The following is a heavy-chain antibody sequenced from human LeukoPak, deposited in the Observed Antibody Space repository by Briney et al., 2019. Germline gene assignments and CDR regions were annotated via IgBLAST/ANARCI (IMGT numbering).Heavy chain of an antibody. CDR1: GGSISSYY. CDR2: INHSGST. V-gene: IGHV4-34*01. Sequence: SETLSLTCTVSGGSISSYYWSWIRQPPGKGLEWIGEINHSGSTNYNPSLKSRVTISVDTSKNQFSLKLSSVTAADTAVYYCARVYAYYYYMDVWGKGTTVTVSS. D-gene: IGHD2/OR15-2a*01. J-gene: IGHJ6*03. CDR3: ARVYAYYYYMDV.